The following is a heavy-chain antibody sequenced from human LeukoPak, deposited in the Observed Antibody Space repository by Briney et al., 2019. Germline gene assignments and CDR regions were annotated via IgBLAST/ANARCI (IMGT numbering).Heavy chain of an antibody. V-gene: IGHV1-2*02. CDR2: INPNSGGT. J-gene: IGHJ4*02. CDR3: ARVRYGGNPMGY. CDR1: GYTFTDYY. Sequence: GASVKVSCKASGYTFTDYYILWVRQAPGQGLEWMGWINPNSGGTNYAQKFQGRVTMTRDTSISTAYMELSRLRSDDTAVYYCARVRYGGNPMGYWGQGTLVTVSS. D-gene: IGHD4-23*01.